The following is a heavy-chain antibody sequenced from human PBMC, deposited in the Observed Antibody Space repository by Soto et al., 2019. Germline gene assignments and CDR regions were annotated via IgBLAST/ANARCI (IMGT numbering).Heavy chain of an antibody. J-gene: IGHJ4*02. CDR2: INSDGSST. CDR1: GFTLSSAW. V-gene: IGHV3-74*01. Sequence: EVQLVESGGGLVQTGGSLRLSCAASGFTLSSAWMHWVRQAPGKGLVWVSRINSDGSSTTYADSVRGRFTISIDNAKETLYLQMNSLRAEYTAVYYCARWFTYRNFDYFDYWGQGTQVTVSS. CDR3: ARWFTYRNFDYFDY. D-gene: IGHD3-10*01.